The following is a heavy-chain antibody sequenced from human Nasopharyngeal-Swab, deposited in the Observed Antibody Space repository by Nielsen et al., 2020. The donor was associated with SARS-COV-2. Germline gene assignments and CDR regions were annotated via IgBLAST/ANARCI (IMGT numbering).Heavy chain of an antibody. J-gene: IGHJ4*02. CDR2: IYTSGST. CDR1: GGSISSYY. Sequence: SETLSLTCTVSGGSISSYYRSWIRQPAGKGLEWIGRIYTSGSTNYNPSLKSRVTMSVDTSKNQFSLKLSSVTAADTAVYYCARETYYYDSRPLDYWGQGTLVTVSS. V-gene: IGHV4-4*07. CDR3: ARETYYYDSRPLDY. D-gene: IGHD3-22*01.